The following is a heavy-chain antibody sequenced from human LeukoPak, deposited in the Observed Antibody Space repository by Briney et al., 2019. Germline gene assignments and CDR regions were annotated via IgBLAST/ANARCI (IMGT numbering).Heavy chain of an antibody. D-gene: IGHD7-27*01. Sequence: PSETLSLTCTVSGGSISSYYWSWIRQPPGKGLEWIGYIYYSGSTNYNPSLKSRVTISVDTSRNQFSLKLSSVTAADTAVYYCAGDLRPTGDYYYYYYMDVWGKGTTVTVSS. CDR2: IYYSGST. CDR3: AGDLRPTGDYYYYYYMDV. CDR1: GGSISSYY. J-gene: IGHJ6*03. V-gene: IGHV4-59*01.